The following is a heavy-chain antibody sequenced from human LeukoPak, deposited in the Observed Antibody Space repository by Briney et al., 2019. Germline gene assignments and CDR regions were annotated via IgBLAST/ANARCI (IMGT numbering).Heavy chain of an antibody. Sequence: GGSLRLSCAASGFTVSANYMSWVRQAPGKGLEWVSIFYTSGNTYYADSVKDRFTISRDNSKNMLYLQMNSLRADDTAVYYCARGSRGAMVDYWGQGTLVTVSS. V-gene: IGHV3-53*01. D-gene: IGHD3-16*01. CDR2: FYTSGNT. CDR1: GFTVSANY. CDR3: ARGSRGAMVDY. J-gene: IGHJ4*02.